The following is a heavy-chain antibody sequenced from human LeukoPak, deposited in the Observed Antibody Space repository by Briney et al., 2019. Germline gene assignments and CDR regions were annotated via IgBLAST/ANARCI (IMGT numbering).Heavy chain of an antibody. J-gene: IGHJ6*03. CDR3: AREWSYYYYYYMDV. D-gene: IGHD2-15*01. CDR2: INHSGST. Sequence: SETLSLTCGVYDGSFSDYYWSWIRQPPGKGLEWIGEINHSGSTNYNPSLKSRVTISVDTSKNQFSLKLSSVTAADTAVYYCAREWSYYYYYYMDVWGKGTTVTVSS. CDR1: DGSFSDYY. V-gene: IGHV4-34*01.